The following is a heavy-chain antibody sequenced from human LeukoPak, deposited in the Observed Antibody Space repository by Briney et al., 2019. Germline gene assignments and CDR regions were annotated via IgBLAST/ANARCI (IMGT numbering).Heavy chain of an antibody. D-gene: IGHD6-19*01. V-gene: IGHV3-23*01. J-gene: IGHJ4*02. CDR1: GYTFSSYA. CDR2: ISGSGGST. CDR3: AKKEQWLVRALVY. Sequence: GGSLRLSCAASGYTFSSYAMSWVRQAPGKGLEWVSAISGSGGSTYYADSVKGRFTISRDNSKNTLYLQMNSLRAEDTAVYYCAKKEQWLVRALVYWGQGTLVTVSS.